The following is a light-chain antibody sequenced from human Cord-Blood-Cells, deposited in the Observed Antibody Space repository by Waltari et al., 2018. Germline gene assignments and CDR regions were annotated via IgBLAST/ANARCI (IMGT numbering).Light chain of an antibody. Sequence: QSALTQPASVSGSPGQSITISCTGTRSDVGSYNLVSWYQQHPGKAPKLMIYEGSKRPSGVSNRFSGSKSGNTASQTISGLQAEDEADYYCCSYAGSSTSVFGGGTKLTVL. CDR3: CSYAGSSTSV. CDR1: RSDVGSYNL. V-gene: IGLV2-23*01. CDR2: EGS. J-gene: IGLJ3*02.